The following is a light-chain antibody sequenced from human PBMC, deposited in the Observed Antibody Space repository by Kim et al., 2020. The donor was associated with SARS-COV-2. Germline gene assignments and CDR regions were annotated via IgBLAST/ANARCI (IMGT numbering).Light chain of an antibody. J-gene: IGLJ1*01. CDR1: SSDVGRYNY. CDR3: SSFASSDTLV. CDR2: DVN. V-gene: IGLV2-14*03. Sequence: QSALTQPASVSGSPGQSITISCTGTSSDVGRYNYVSWYQQHPGKALKLMIYDVNNRPSGVSNRFSGSKSGNTASLTISGLQAEDEADYYCSSFASSDTLVFGTGTKVTVL.